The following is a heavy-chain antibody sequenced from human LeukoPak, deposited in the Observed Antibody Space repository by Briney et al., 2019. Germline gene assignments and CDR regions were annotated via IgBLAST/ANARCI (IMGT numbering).Heavy chain of an antibody. V-gene: IGHV1-69*05. CDR1: GGTFSSYA. Sequence: GASVKVSCKASGGTFSSYAISWVRQAPGQGLEWMGGIIPIFGTAKYAQKFQGRVTITTDESTSTAYMELSSLRSEDTAVYYCARVKYSVATTPGYFGYWGQGTLVTVSS. D-gene: IGHD5-12*01. CDR3: ARVKYSVATTPGYFGY. CDR2: IIPIFGTA. J-gene: IGHJ4*02.